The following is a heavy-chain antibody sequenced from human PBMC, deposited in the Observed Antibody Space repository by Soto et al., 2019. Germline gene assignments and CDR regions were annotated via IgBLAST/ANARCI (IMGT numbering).Heavy chain of an antibody. CDR1: GFTFRNYR. J-gene: IGHJ6*02. Sequence: EVQLVESGGGLVQPGGSLRLSCAASGFTFRNYRMHWVRQAPGKGLVWVSRVNSDGDTTYYADSVKGRFTISRDNAKNTLHLQMNSLGAEDTAVYYCASNYAYAEGYYFYGIDVWGQGTTVTVSS. V-gene: IGHV3-74*01. CDR3: ASNYAYAEGYYFYGIDV. D-gene: IGHD3-16*01. CDR2: VNSDGDTT.